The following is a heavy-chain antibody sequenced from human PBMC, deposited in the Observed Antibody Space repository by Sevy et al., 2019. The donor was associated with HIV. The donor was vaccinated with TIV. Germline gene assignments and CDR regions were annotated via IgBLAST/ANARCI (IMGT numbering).Heavy chain of an antibody. V-gene: IGHV3-20*04. CDR1: GFTFSSYS. CDR2: INWNGGST. Sequence: GGSLRLSCAASGFTFSSYSMNWVRQAPGKGLEWVSGINWNGGSTSYADSVKGRFTISRDNAKKSLYLQMKGLRAEDTALYYCARDPPSYYDYRTGYHDFWGQGTRVTVSS. J-gene: IGHJ4*01. D-gene: IGHD3-3*01. CDR3: ARDPPSYYDYRTGYHDF.